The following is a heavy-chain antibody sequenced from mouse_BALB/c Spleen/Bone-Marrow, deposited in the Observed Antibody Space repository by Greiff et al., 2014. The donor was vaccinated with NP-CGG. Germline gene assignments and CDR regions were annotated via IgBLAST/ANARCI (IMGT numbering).Heavy chain of an antibody. CDR2: INPSTGYT. D-gene: IGHD1-2*01. Sequence: VQLQQSGAELAKPGASVKMSCKASGYTFSSYWMHWVKQRPGQGLEWIGYINPSTGYTEYNQKFKDKATLTADKSSSTAYMQLSSLTSEGSAVYYCARSPHYYDLDYWGQGTTLTVSS. V-gene: IGHV1-7*01. CDR1: GYTFSSYW. CDR3: ARSPHYYDLDY. J-gene: IGHJ2*01.